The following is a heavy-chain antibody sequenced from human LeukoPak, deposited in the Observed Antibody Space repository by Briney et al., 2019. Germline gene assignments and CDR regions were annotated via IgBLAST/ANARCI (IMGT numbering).Heavy chain of an antibody. CDR2: IYYSGST. V-gene: IGHV4-31*03. Sequence: SQTLSLTCTVSGGSISSGGYYWSWIRQHPGKGLEWIGYIYYSGSTYYNPSLKSRVTISVDTSKNQFSLKLSSVTAANTPVYYCASGSGVRGYYTLDYWGEGTLVTVSS. CDR3: ASGSGVRGYYTLDY. J-gene: IGHJ4*02. CDR1: GGSISSGGYY. D-gene: IGHD3-3*01.